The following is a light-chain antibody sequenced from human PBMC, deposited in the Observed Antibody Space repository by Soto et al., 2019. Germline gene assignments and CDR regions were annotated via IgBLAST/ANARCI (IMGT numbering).Light chain of an antibody. V-gene: IGLV2-8*01. J-gene: IGLJ3*02. CDR3: GSYAGSNTLV. CDR2: EVS. Sequence: QSVLTQPPSASGSPGQSVTISCTGTSSDVGGYNYVSWYQQYPGKAPKLMIYEVSERPSGVPDRFSGSKSGNTASLTVSGLQAEDEADDYCGSYAGSNTLVFGGGTKLTVL. CDR1: SSDVGGYNY.